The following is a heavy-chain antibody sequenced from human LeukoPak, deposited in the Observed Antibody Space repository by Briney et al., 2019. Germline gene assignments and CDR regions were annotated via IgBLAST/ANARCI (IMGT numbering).Heavy chain of an antibody. CDR1: GGTFSSYA. J-gene: IGHJ5*02. CDR2: ISAYNGNT. CDR3: ASSYNWNPNGFDP. D-gene: IGHD1-20*01. Sequence: ASVKVSCKASGGTFSSYAISWVRQAPGQGLEWMGWISAYNGNTNYAQKLQGRVTMTTDTSTSTAYMELRSLRSDDTAVYYCASSYNWNPNGFDPWGQGTLVTVSS. V-gene: IGHV1-18*01.